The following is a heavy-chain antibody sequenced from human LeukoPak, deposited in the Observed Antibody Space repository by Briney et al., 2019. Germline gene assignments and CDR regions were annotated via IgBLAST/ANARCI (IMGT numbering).Heavy chain of an antibody. Sequence: GGSLRLPCAASGFTFSSYAMHWVRQAPGKGLEYVSAISSNGGSTYYANSVKGRFTISRDNSKNTLYLQMGSLRAEDMAVYYCARGGLRYCSGGSCYPYYMDVWGKGTTVTISS. CDR3: ARGGLRYCSGGSCYPYYMDV. J-gene: IGHJ6*03. V-gene: IGHV3-64*01. CDR2: ISSNGGST. D-gene: IGHD2-15*01. CDR1: GFTFSSYA.